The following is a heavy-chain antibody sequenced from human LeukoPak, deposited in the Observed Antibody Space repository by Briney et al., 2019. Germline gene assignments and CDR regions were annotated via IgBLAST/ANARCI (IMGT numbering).Heavy chain of an antibody. Sequence: SETLSLTCTVSGGSISSSSYYWGWIRQPPGKGLEWIGYIYYSGSTNYNPSLKSRVTILVDTSKNQFSLKLSSVTAADTAVYYCARHKIAAAGISFDYWGQGTLVTVSS. CDR2: IYYSGST. J-gene: IGHJ4*02. D-gene: IGHD6-13*01. CDR1: GGSISSSSYY. CDR3: ARHKIAAAGISFDY. V-gene: IGHV4-61*05.